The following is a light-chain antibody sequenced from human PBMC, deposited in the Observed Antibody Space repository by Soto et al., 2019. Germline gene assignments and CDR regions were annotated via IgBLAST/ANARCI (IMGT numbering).Light chain of an antibody. Sequence: DIQLTQSPSFLSASVGDRVTITCRASQGISSYLAWYQQKPGKVPKLLIYAASTLQSEVPSRFSGSGSGTEFTLTISSLQPEDFATYYCQQLHSYPLTFGGGTKVDIK. CDR1: QGISSY. V-gene: IGKV1-9*01. CDR2: AAS. CDR3: QQLHSYPLT. J-gene: IGKJ4*01.